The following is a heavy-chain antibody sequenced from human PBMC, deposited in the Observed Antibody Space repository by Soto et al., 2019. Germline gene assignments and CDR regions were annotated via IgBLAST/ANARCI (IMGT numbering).Heavy chain of an antibody. CDR3: ASWGGSGSYSPYSSYGMDV. V-gene: IGHV3-30-3*01. J-gene: IGHJ6*02. D-gene: IGHD3-10*01. CDR2: ISYDGSNK. CDR1: GFLFNTYA. Sequence: SLRLSCTASGFLFNTYAMHWVRQAPGKGLEWVAVISYDGSNKYYADSVKGRFTISRDNSKNTLYLQMNSLRAEDTAVYSCASWGGSGSYSPYSSYGMDVWGQGTTVTVSS.